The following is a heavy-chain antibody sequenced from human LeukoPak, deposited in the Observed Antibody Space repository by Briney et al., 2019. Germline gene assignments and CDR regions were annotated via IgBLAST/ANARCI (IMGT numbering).Heavy chain of an antibody. V-gene: IGHV1-69*06. CDR1: GGTFSSYA. CDR3: AGSSYDSRNRVFDY. CDR2: IIPIFGTA. J-gene: IGHJ4*02. D-gene: IGHD5-18*01. Sequence: ASVKVSCKASGGTFSSYAISWVRQAPGQGLEWMGGIIPIFGTANYAQKFQGRVTITADKSTSTAYMELSSLRSEDTAVYYCAGSSYDSRNRVFDYWGQGTLVTVSS.